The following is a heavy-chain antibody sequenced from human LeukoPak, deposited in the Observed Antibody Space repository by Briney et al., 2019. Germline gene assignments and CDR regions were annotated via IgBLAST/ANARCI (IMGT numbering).Heavy chain of an antibody. CDR1: GFTFSTYW. CDR3: ARDDTDTAMCIDY. Sequence: PGGSLRLSCAASGFTFSTYWMHWVRQTPGKGLLWVSRINSDGSETTYADSVKGRFTISRDNAKNTLYLQMNSLRAEDTAVYYCARDDTDTAMCIDYWGQGTLVTVSS. V-gene: IGHV3-74*01. J-gene: IGHJ4*02. CDR2: INSDGSET. D-gene: IGHD5-18*01.